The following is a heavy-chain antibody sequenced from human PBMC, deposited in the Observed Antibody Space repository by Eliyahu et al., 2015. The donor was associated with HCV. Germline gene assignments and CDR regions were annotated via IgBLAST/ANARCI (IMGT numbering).Heavy chain of an antibody. CDR3: ARAGQGEYYYGMDV. D-gene: IGHD1-26*01. J-gene: IGHJ6*02. CDR2: INPSGGST. V-gene: IGHV1-46*01. CDR1: GYTXTSYY. Sequence: QVXLVXSGAEVKKPGASVKVXCKXXGYTXTSYYMHWVRQAPGQGLEWMGIINPSGGSTSYXQKFQGRVTMTRDTSTSTVYMELSSLXSEDTAVYYCARAGQGEYYYGMDVWGQGTTVTVSS.